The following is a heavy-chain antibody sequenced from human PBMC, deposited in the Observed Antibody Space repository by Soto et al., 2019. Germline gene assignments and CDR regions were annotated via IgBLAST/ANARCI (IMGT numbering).Heavy chain of an antibody. D-gene: IGHD3-10*01. CDR1: GGSFSGYY. V-gene: IGHV4-34*01. CDR2: INHSGST. Sequence: SETLSLTCAVYGGSFSGYYWSWIRQPPGKGLEWIGEINHSGSTNYNPSLKSRVTISVDTSKNQFSLKLSSVTAADTAVYYCARADEFRGCYYMDVWGKGTTVTVSS. J-gene: IGHJ6*03. CDR3: ARADEFRGCYYMDV.